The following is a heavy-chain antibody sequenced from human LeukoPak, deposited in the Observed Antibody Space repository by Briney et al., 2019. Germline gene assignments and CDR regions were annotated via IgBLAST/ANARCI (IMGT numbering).Heavy chain of an antibody. CDR3: ARGGDYYDSSGYYSY. V-gene: IGHV1-18*01. J-gene: IGHJ4*02. CDR1: GYTFTSYG. CDR2: ISAYNGNT. Sequence: ASVKVSCKASGYTFTSYGINWVRQAPGQGLEWMGWISAYNGNTNYVQKLQGRVTMTTDTSTSTAYMELRSLRSDDTAVYYCARGGDYYDSSGYYSYWGQGTLVTVSS. D-gene: IGHD3-22*01.